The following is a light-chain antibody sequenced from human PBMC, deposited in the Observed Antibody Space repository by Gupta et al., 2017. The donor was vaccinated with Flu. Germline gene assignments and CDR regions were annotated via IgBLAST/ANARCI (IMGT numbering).Light chain of an antibody. V-gene: IGLV1-40*01. Sequence: QSVLTQPPSVSGAPGQRVTISCTGSSSNIGAGYDVHWYQQLPGTAPKRLIYGNSNRPSGVPDRFSGSKSGTSASLAITGLQAEDEADYYCQSYDSSLSGSKGDVVFGGGTKLTVL. CDR3: QSYDSSLSGSKGDVV. CDR1: SSNIGAGYD. J-gene: IGLJ2*01. CDR2: GNS.